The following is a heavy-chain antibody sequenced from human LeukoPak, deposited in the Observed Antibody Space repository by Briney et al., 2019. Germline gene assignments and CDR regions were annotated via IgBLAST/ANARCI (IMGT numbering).Heavy chain of an antibody. V-gene: IGHV7-4-1*02. J-gene: IGHJ5*02. Sequence: ASVKVSCKASGYTFTCYYMHWVRQAPGQGLEWMGWINTNTGNPTYAQGFTGRFVFSLDTSVSTAYLQISSLKAEDTAVYYCARVAGGIQYLHRFDPWGQGTLVTVSS. CDR2: INTNTGNP. D-gene: IGHD4-11*01. CDR1: GYTFTCYY. CDR3: ARVAGGIQYLHRFDP.